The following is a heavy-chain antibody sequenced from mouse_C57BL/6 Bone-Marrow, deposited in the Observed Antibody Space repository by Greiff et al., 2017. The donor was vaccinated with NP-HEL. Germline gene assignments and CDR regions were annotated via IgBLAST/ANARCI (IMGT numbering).Heavy chain of an antibody. V-gene: IGHV1-22*01. D-gene: IGHD1-1*01. J-gene: IGHJ4*01. CDR3: ARRGYYYGSNYAMDY. CDR2: INPNNGGT. Sequence: VQLQQSGPELVKPGASVKMSCTASGYTFTDYNMPWVKQSPGKSLEWIGYINPNNGGTSYNQKFKGKGTLTVNKSSSTAYMELRSLTSEESAVYYCARRGYYYGSNYAMDYWGQGTSVTVSS. CDR1: GYTFTDYN.